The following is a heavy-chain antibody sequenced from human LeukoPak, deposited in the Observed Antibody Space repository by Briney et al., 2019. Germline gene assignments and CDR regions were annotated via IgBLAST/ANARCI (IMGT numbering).Heavy chain of an antibody. CDR3: ARDRGGKVDTGAVEY. Sequence: GINGDGGGVAYADSVVGRFTIARDYAETSLYLQMNSLRPEDTALYYCARDRGGKVDTGAVEYWGQGTQVAVSS. V-gene: IGHV3-9*01. D-gene: IGHD5-18*01. J-gene: IGHJ4*02. CDR2: INGDGGGV.